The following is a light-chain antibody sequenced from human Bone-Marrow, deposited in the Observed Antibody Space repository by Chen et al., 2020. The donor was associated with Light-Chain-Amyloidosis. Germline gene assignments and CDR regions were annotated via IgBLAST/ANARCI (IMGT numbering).Light chain of an antibody. CDR2: EAF. Sequence: DVVMIQTPLSLSVTPGQPASISCKSSQSLLYSNGVTYLYWFLQKPAQPPQLLIYEAFNRFSGVPHRFSGSGSGTDFTLKISRVEAEDVGTYYCMQSIHLRTFGQGTKVEIK. CDR1: QSLLYSNGVTY. V-gene: IGKV2D-29*01. J-gene: IGKJ1*01. CDR3: MQSIHLRT.